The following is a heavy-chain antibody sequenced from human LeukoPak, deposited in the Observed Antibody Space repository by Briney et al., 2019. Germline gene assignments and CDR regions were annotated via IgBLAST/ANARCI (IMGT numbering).Heavy chain of an antibody. CDR1: GGSISSDNYY. V-gene: IGHV4-39*01. J-gene: IGHJ4*02. CDR3: AKHYMGSSYNHGLDC. Sequence: PSETLSLTCTVSGGSISSDNYYWGWIRQPPWKGLEWIGSIYYSGTTYYNPSLKSRVTISVDTSKNQFSLKLSSVTAADTALYYCAKHYMGSSYNHGLDCWGQGTLVTVSS. D-gene: IGHD3-10*01. CDR2: IYYSGTT.